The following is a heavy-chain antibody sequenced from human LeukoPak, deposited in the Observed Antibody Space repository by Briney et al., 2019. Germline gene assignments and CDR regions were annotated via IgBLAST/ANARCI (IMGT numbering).Heavy chain of an antibody. Sequence: SETLSLICTVSGGSISTYYWMWIRQPPGKGLEWIGCTHYSGSTNYNPFLKSRVTMSVDTSKNLFSLKLSSVTAADSAVYYCARGDMMLRGVIDEIDPWGQGTLVTVSS. V-gene: IGHV4-59*01. CDR3: ARGDMMLRGVIDEIDP. J-gene: IGHJ5*02. CDR2: THYSGST. CDR1: GGSISTYY. D-gene: IGHD3-10*01.